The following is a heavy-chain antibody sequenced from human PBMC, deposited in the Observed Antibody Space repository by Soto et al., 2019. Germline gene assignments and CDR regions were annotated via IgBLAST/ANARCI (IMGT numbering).Heavy chain of an antibody. CDR2: INAGNGNT. J-gene: IGHJ4*02. Sequence: ASVKVSCKASGYTFTSYAMHWVRQAPGQRLEWMGWINAGNGNTKYSQKFQGRVMITADESTSTAYMELSSLRSEDTAVYYCAREPRGYYDSSGYYYFDYWGQGTLVTVSS. D-gene: IGHD3-22*01. CDR1: GYTFTSYA. V-gene: IGHV1-3*01. CDR3: AREPRGYYDSSGYYYFDY.